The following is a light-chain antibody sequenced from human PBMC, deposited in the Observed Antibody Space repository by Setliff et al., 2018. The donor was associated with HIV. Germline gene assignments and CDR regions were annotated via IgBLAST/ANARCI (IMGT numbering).Light chain of an antibody. Sequence: QSVLAQPASVSGSPGQSITISRTGTSSDVGGYRHVSWYQQHPGKAPKFIIYEVSNRPSGFSNRFSGSKSGNTASLTISGLQAEDEADYYCSSYAVTNTLPFGTGTKVTVL. CDR2: EVS. J-gene: IGLJ1*01. V-gene: IGLV2-14*01. CDR1: SSDVGGYRH. CDR3: SSYAVTNTLP.